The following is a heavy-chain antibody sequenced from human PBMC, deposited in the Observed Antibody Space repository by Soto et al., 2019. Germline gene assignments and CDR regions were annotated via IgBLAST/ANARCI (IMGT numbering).Heavy chain of an antibody. Sequence: QVHLVQSGAEVKQPGASVRVSCKASGYTFTNYDITWVRQATGQGLEWMGWMNPDSENTGSPQKFQGRVTMTVNTSINTAYMELTSLRSEDTAFYYCTRAPFEFGSYFGLDGWGQGTTVTVSS. CDR3: TRAPFEFGSYFGLDG. J-gene: IGHJ6*02. D-gene: IGHD3-10*01. CDR2: MNPDSENT. V-gene: IGHV1-8*01. CDR1: GYTFTNYD.